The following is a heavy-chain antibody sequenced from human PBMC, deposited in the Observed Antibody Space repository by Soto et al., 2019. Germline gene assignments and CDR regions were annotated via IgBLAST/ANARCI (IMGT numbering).Heavy chain of an antibody. V-gene: IGHV1-3*01. Sequence: ASVKVSCKASGYTFTSYAMHWVRQAPGQRLEWMGWINAGNGNTKYSQKFQGRVTITRDTSASTAYMELRSLRSDDTAVYYCARDRSSWPRYFDYWGQGTLVTVSS. CDR1: GYTFTSYA. D-gene: IGHD6-13*01. J-gene: IGHJ4*02. CDR3: ARDRSSWPRYFDY. CDR2: INAGNGNT.